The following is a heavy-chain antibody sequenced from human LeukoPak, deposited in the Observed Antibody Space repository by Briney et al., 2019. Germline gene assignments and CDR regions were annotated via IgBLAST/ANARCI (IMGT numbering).Heavy chain of an antibody. J-gene: IGHJ5*02. V-gene: IGHV4-61*02. D-gene: IGHD3-10*01. CDR2: IYTSGST. CDR3: ARRRGITMVRGVIPFDP. Sequence: SETLSLTYTVSGGSISSGSYYWSWIRQPAGKGLEWIGRIYTSGSTNYNPSLKSRVTISVDTSKNQFSLKLSSVTAADTAVYYCARRRGITMVRGVIPFDPWGQGTLVTVSS. CDR1: GGSISSGSYY.